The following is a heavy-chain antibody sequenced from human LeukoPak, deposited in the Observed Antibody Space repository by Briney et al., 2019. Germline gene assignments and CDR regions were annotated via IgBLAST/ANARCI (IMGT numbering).Heavy chain of an antibody. J-gene: IGHJ4*02. V-gene: IGHV3-20*04. D-gene: IGHD3-22*01. CDR1: GFTFYDYG. CDR2: INWNGGST. CDR3: ARAIDYYDSSGAYTAYYFDY. Sequence: GGSLRLSCAASGFTFYDYGMSWVRQAPGKGLEWVSGINWNGGSTGYADSVKGRFTISRDNAKTSLYLQMNSLRAEDTGFYYCARAIDYYDSSGAYTAYYFDYWGQGTLVTVSS.